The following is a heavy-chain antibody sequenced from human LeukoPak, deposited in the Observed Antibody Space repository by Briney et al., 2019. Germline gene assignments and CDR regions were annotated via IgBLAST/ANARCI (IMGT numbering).Heavy chain of an antibody. CDR1: GFTFDDYA. V-gene: IGHV3-9*01. J-gene: IGHJ3*02. Sequence: GGSLRLSCAASGFTFDDYAMHWVRQAPGKGLEWVSGISWNSGSIGYADSVKGRFTISRDNAKNSLYLQMNSLRAEDTALYYCAKGFHGDYGRSAFDIWGQGTMVTVSS. CDR3: AKGFHGDYGRSAFDI. D-gene: IGHD4-17*01. CDR2: ISWNSGSI.